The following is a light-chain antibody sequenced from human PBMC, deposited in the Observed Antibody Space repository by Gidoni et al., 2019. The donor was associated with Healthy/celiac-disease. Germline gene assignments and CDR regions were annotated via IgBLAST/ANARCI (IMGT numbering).Light chain of an antibody. J-gene: IGKJ1*01. V-gene: IGKV3-11*01. CDR3: QQRSNWPPKWT. Sequence: EIVLTQSPATLSLSPGERATLSCRASQSVSSYLAWYQQKPGQAPRLLIYDASNRATGIPARFSGSGSGTDFTRTISSLEPEDFAVYYCQQRSNWPPKWTFGQXTKVEIK. CDR1: QSVSSY. CDR2: DAS.